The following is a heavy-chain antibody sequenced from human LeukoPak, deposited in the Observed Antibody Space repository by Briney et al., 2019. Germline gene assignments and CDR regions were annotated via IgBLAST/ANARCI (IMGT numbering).Heavy chain of an antibody. D-gene: IGHD2-21*02. CDR1: GYSFXSXX. V-gene: IGHV5-51*01. CDR3: ARRLASVVTFDY. Sequence: GESLKISCXGSGYSFXSXXXXXXRXXXXXXXXXMGIIXXGDSDTRXXXXXXXXXTXXXXKSISAAYLQWSSLKASDTAMYYCARRLASVVTFDYWGQGTLVTVSS. J-gene: IGHJ4*02. CDR2: IXXGDSDT.